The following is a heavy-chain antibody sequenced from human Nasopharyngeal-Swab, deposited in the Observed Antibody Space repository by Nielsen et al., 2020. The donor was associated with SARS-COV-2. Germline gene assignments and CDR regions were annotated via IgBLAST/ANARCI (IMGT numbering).Heavy chain of an antibody. J-gene: IGHJ3*02. Sequence: SETLSLTCTVSGGSVSSANWWSWVRQPPGKGLEWIGDMYHSGSTAYNPSLKSRVTISVDKSKNQLSLKVFSVTAADTGVYYCARDGLAAGAMSAFDIWGQGTMVTVSS. D-gene: IGHD6-13*01. CDR1: GGSVSSANW. CDR2: MYHSGST. V-gene: IGHV4-4*02. CDR3: ARDGLAAGAMSAFDI.